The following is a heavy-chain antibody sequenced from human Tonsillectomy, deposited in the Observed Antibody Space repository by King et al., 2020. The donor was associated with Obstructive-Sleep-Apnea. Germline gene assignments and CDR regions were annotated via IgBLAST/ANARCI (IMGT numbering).Heavy chain of an antibody. V-gene: IGHV4-59*01. CDR3: ARGSGSYYHDAFDI. D-gene: IGHD3-10*01. J-gene: IGHJ3*02. CDR2: IYYSGTT. CDR1: GGSISGYY. Sequence: QLQESGPGLVKPSETLSLTCTVSGGSISGYYWSWIRQPPGKGLEWIGYIYYSGTTNYNPSLRSRVTISVDTSENQFSLKLSSVTAADTAVYYCARGSGSYYHDAFDIWGQGTMVTVSS.